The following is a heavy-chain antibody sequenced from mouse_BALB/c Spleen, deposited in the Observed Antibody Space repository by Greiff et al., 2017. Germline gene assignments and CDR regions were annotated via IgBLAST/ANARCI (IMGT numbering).Heavy chain of an antibody. D-gene: IGHD1-1*01. V-gene: IGHV1-69*01. CDR3: ASTRVGAEGDAMDY. CDR2: IDTSDSNT. Sequence: VQLQQSGAELVMPGASVKMSCKASGYTFTDYYMHWVKQRPGQGLEWIGAIDTSDSNTNYNQKFKGKATLTVDKSSSTAYMQLSSLTSEDSAVYYCASTRVGAEGDAMDYWGQGTSVTVSS. CDR1: GYTFTDYY. J-gene: IGHJ4*01.